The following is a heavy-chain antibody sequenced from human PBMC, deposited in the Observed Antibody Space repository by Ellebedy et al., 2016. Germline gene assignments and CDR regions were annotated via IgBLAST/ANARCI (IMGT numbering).Heavy chain of an antibody. CDR2: ISYDGSNK. CDR1: GFTFSSYA. Sequence: GESLKISCAASGFTFSSYAMHWVRQAPGKGLEWVAVISYDGSNKYYADSVKGRFTISRDNSKSTLYLQMNSLRAEDTAVYNCARDGQYDIGPSYYYGMDVWGQGTTVTVSS. CDR3: ARDGQYDIGPSYYYGMDV. J-gene: IGHJ6*02. V-gene: IGHV3-30-3*01. D-gene: IGHD3-9*01.